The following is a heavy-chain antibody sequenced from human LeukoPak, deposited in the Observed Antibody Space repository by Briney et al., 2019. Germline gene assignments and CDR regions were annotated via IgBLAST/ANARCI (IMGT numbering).Heavy chain of an antibody. CDR3: VKAHSREAGGPDH. V-gene: IGHV3-21*01. Sequence: GGSLRLSCTASGFTFSAYTILWVRQAPGQGLEWIWGITTGSTYMDYADSVKGRFTISRDNAKHSASLQMDSLTSEDTAVYYCVKAHSREAGGPDHGGEGTLVTVHS. CDR1: GFTFSAYT. D-gene: IGHD6-19*01. CDR2: ITTGSTYM. J-gene: IGHJ4*02.